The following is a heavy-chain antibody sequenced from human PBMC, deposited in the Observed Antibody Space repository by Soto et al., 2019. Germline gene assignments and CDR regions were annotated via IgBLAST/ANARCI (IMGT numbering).Heavy chain of an antibody. CDR3: ARAASGSYYRPRNWFDP. J-gene: IGHJ5*02. CDR1: GGSISTGGYY. V-gene: IGHV4-31*03. Sequence: SETLSLTCTVSGGSISTGGYYWSWIRQHPGKGLEWIGYIYNSADTYYNPSLRGRVTISVDTSKSQFSLRLNSVTAADTAVYYCARAASGSYYRPRNWFDPWGQGTLVTVSS. CDR2: IYNSADT. D-gene: IGHD3-10*01.